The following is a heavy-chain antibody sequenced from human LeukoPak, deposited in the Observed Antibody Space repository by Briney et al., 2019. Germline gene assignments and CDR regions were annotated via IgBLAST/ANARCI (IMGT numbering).Heavy chain of an antibody. D-gene: IGHD1-26*01. V-gene: IGHV2-70*18. CDR2: IDWDDDK. Sequence: TLSLTCGVSGGSISNTNWWTWVRQPPGKALEWLALIDWDDDKYYSTSLKTRLTISKDTSKNQVVLTMTNMDPVDTATYYCGAGLGATSHYYYGMDVWGQGTTVTVSS. CDR1: GGSISNTNW. CDR3: GAGLGATSHYYYGMDV. J-gene: IGHJ6*02.